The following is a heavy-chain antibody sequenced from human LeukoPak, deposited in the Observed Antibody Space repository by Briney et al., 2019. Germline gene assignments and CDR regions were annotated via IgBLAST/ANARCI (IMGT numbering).Heavy chain of an antibody. V-gene: IGHV3-30*03. CDR2: ISYDGSNK. CDR1: GFIFSNYW. CDR3: ARDGEDCSGGSCYLYNYMDV. J-gene: IGHJ6*03. Sequence: PGGSLRLSCATFGFIFSNYWMSWVRQAPGKGLEWVAVISYDGSNKYYADSVKGRFTISRDSSKNTLYLQMNSLRAEDTAVYYCARDGEDCSGGSCYLYNYMDVWGKGTTVSVSS. D-gene: IGHD2-15*01.